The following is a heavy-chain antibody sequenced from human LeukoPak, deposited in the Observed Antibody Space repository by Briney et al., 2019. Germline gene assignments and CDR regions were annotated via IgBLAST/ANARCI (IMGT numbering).Heavy chain of an antibody. CDR3: ARAMTVTTSPFGMDV. CDR1: GGSFSGYY. D-gene: IGHD4-17*01. CDR2: INHSGST. J-gene: IGHJ6*02. V-gene: IGHV4-34*01. Sequence: SETLSLTCAVYGGSFSGYYWSWIRQPPEKGLEWIGEINHSGSTNYNPSLKSRVTISVDTSKNQFSLKLSSVTAADTAVYYCARAMTVTTSPFGMDVWGQGTTVTVSS.